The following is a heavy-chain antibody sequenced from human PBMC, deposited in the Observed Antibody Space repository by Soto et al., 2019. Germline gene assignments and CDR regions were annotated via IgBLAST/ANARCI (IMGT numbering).Heavy chain of an antibody. J-gene: IGHJ4*02. CDR3: AKSAWPADY. CDR1: GFTFSSYA. V-gene: IGHV3-23*01. Sequence: EVQLLESGGGLVQPGGSLRLSCAASGFTFSSYAMTWVRQAPGKGLEWVSSISNSATTTYYADSVKGQFTISRDNSKNTLYLQMNSLRAEDTAVYYCAKSAWPADYWGQGTLVTVSS. CDR2: ISNSATTT.